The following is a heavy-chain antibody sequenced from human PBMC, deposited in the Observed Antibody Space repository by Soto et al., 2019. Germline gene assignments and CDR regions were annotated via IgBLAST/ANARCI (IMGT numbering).Heavy chain of an antibody. CDR3: ATMGRRDIDY. D-gene: IGHD1-26*01. V-gene: IGHV1-69*13. CDR1: GYTFTSYG. Sequence: SVKVSCKASGYTFTSYGISWVRQAPGQGLEWMGGIIAIFGTANYAQKFQGRVTITADESTSTAYMELSSLRSEDTAVYYCATMGRRDIDYWGQGTLVTVSS. J-gene: IGHJ4*02. CDR2: IIAIFGTA.